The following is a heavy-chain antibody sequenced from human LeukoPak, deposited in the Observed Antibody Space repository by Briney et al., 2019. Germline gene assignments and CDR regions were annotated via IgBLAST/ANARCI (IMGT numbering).Heavy chain of an antibody. Sequence: GGSLRLSCAGSGFTFNNYAMSRVRRAPRKGLEWVSAIMIGGDGKHYADSVKGRFTISRDNAKNSLYLLMDSLRVEDTAFYYCAKDNRRHYTSGPNPDSLHWGQGALVTVSS. V-gene: IGHV3-23*01. D-gene: IGHD6-19*01. CDR3: AKDNRRHYTSGPNPDSLH. CDR2: IMIGGDGK. J-gene: IGHJ4*02. CDR1: GFTFNNYA.